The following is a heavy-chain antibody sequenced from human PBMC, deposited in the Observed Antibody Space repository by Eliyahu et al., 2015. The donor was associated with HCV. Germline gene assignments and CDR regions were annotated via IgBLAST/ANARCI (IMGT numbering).Heavy chain of an antibody. J-gene: IGHJ4*02. V-gene: IGHV3-74*01. CDR1: GFTFSSHW. D-gene: IGHD1-1*01. Sequence: EVQLVESGGGLVQPGGSLRLSCXASGFTFSSHWMHWVRRAPGEGLVWVSRMNSDGSNTAYADSVKGRFTISRDNAKNTLYLQMNSLRAEDTAVYHCAREGYWSLDYWGQGSLVTVSS. CDR2: MNSDGSNT. CDR3: AREGYWSLDY.